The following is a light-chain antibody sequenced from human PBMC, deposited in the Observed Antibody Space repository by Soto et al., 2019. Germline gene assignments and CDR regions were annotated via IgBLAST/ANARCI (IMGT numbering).Light chain of an antibody. CDR1: QGISSY. CDR3: QQLNSYLGGYT. CDR2: AAS. J-gene: IGKJ2*01. V-gene: IGKV1-9*01. Sequence: DIPLTQSPSFLSASVGDRVTITCRASQGISSYLAWYQQKPGKAPKLLIYAASTLQSGVPSRFSGSGSGTEFALTISGLQPEDFATYYCQQLNSYLGGYTFGQGTKLEIK.